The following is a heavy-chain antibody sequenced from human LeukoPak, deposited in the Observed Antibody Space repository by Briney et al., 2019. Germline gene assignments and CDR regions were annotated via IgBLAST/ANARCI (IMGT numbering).Heavy chain of an antibody. J-gene: IGHJ4*02. V-gene: IGHV3-7*01. CDR2: IKRDGSET. D-gene: IGHD6-13*01. CDR3: ARDFAAAVG. Sequence: GGSLRLSCAASGSTFNNYWMSWVRQAPGKGLEWVANIKRDGSETYYADSVKGRFTISRDNAKNSVYLQMNSLRVEDTAVYYRARDFAAAVGWGQGTLVTVSS. CDR1: GSTFNNYW.